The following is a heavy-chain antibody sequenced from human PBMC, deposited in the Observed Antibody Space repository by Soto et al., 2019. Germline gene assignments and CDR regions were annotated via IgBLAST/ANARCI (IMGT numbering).Heavy chain of an antibody. V-gene: IGHV1-18*01. Sequence: QVQLVQSGAEVKKPGASVKVSCKASGYTFTGYGIAWVRQAPGQGLEWMGWISAHNGNTICAQKLQGRVTMTTDTSTSTAYMELRSLRSNDTAVYFCARPSSGYGDDGLPLRFWGQRTLVTVSS. CDR2: ISAHNGNT. CDR1: GYTFTGYG. D-gene: IGHD5-12*01. CDR3: ARPSSGYGDDGLPLRF. J-gene: IGHJ4*02.